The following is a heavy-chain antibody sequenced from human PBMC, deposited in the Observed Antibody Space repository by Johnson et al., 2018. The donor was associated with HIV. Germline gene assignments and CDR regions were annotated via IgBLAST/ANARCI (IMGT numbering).Heavy chain of an antibody. D-gene: IGHD5-12*01. V-gene: IGHV3-73*01. CDR3: ARGSGEGCGYDSLWVSGAFEI. CDR1: GFTFSGSA. CDR2: IRSKANSYAT. J-gene: IGHJ3*02. Sequence: VQLVESGGGLVQPGGSLKLSCAASGFTFSGSAMHWVRQASGKGLEWVGRIRSKANSYATAYAASVKGRFTISRDNSKNTLYLQMNSLRAEDTAVYYCARGSGEGCGYDSLWVSGAFEIWGQGTMVTVSS.